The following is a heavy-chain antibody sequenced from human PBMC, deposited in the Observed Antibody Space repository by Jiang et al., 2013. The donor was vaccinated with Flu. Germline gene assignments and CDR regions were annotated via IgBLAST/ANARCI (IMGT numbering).Heavy chain of an antibody. Sequence: GAEVKKPGSSVKVSCKASGGTFSSYAISWVRQAPGQGLEWMGGIIPIFGTANYAQKFQGRVTITADESTSTAYMELSSLRSEDTAVYYCARGTLQVTFGGVIVYRAFDIWGQGTSGHRLF. CDR2: IIPIFGTA. CDR3: ARGTLQVTFGGVIVYRAFDI. CDR1: GGTFSSYA. D-gene: IGHD3-16*02. J-gene: IGHJ3*02. V-gene: IGHV1-69*01.